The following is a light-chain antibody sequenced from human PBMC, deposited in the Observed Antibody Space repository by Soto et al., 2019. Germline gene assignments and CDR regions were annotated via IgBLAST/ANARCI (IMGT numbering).Light chain of an antibody. CDR1: QSVTSGY. CDR3: QQYGSSPLT. V-gene: IGKV3-20*01. J-gene: IGKJ1*01. CDR2: DTS. Sequence: EIVLTQSPGTLSLSPGERATLSCRASQSVTSGYLAWYQQKPGQAPRLLIYDTSSRATCIPDRFSGSGSGTDFTLTISRLEPEDFAVYYCQQYGSSPLTFGQGTKVEIK.